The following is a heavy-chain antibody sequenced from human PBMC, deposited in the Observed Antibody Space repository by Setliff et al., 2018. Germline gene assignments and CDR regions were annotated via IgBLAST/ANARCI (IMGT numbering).Heavy chain of an antibody. CDR3: ARGPHSGTYWGTRPLGLDY. V-gene: IGHV4-59*08. D-gene: IGHD1-26*01. CDR1: GGPTIGYY. Sequence: PSETLSLTCAVSGGPTIGYYWTWIRQAPGKGLEWIGYIHPWGGSSESTNYSPSLKSRITISLDKSKSQFSLKLTSVTVADTAVYYCARGPHSGTYWGTRPLGLDYWGQGSLVTVSS. J-gene: IGHJ4*02. CDR2: IHPWGGSSEST.